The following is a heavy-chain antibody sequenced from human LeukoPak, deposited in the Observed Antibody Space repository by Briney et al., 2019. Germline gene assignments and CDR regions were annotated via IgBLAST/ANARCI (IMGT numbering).Heavy chain of an antibody. V-gene: IGHV3-53*01. CDR3: ARGGDYGDYYFDY. Sequence: PGGSLRLSCAASGFTVSSNYMSWVRQAPGKRLEWVSVIYSGGSTYYADSVKGRFTISRDNSKNTLYLQMNSLRAEDTAVYYCARGGDYGDYYFDYWGQGTLVTVSS. CDR2: IYSGGST. J-gene: IGHJ4*02. D-gene: IGHD4-17*01. CDR1: GFTVSSNY.